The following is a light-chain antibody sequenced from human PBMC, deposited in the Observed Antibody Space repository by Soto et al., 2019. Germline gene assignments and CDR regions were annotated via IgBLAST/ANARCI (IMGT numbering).Light chain of an antibody. J-gene: IGLJ2*01. CDR1: SSDVGGYDY. CDR3: SSYAGSNNLL. Sequence: QSALTQPPSASGSPGQSVTISCTGTSSDVGGYDYVSWYQQHPGKAPKLMIYEVSKRPSGVPDRFSGSKSGNTASPTVSGLQADDEADYYCSSYAGSNNLLFGGGTKLTVL. V-gene: IGLV2-8*01. CDR2: EVS.